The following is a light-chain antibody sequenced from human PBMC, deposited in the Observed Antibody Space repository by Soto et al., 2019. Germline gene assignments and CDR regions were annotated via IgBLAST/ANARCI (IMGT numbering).Light chain of an antibody. CDR2: AAS. Sequence: DIQMTQSPSSVSASIGDRVTITCRASQIIGSWLAWYQQKPGKAPTLLIYAASSLQSGVPSRFSGSGSGTDFPLTITSLQAEDSETYYCQQANSCPFTFGPGTKVHIK. J-gene: IGKJ3*01. CDR3: QQANSCPFT. V-gene: IGKV1-12*02. CDR1: QIIGSW.